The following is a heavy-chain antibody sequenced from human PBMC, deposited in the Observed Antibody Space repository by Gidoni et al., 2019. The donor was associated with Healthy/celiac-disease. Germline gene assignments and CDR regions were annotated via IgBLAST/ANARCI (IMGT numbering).Heavy chain of an antibody. V-gene: IGHV3-72*01. J-gene: IGHJ4*02. Sequence: EVQLVESGGGLVQPGGSLRLSCAASGFTFSDHYMDWVRQAPGKGLGWVGRTRNKANRYTTEYAASVKGRFTISRDDSKNSLYLQMNSLKTEDTAVYYCARTRGVGRDGYKIFDYWGQGTLVTVSS. CDR2: TRNKANRYTT. CDR3: ARTRGVGRDGYKIFDY. CDR1: GFTFSDHY. D-gene: IGHD5-12*01.